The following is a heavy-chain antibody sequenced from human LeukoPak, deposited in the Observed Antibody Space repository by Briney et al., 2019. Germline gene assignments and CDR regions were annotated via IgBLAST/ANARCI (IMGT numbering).Heavy chain of an antibody. CDR1: GGSISSGSYY. Sequence: PSETLSLTCTVSGGSISSGSYYWSWIRQPAGKVLQWIERIYTSGSTNYNPSLKSRVTISVDTSKNQFSLKLSSVTAADTAVYYCARDRRYYDSSGFDYWGQGTLVTVSS. CDR2: IYTSGST. CDR3: ARDRRYYDSSGFDY. J-gene: IGHJ4*02. V-gene: IGHV4-61*02. D-gene: IGHD3-22*01.